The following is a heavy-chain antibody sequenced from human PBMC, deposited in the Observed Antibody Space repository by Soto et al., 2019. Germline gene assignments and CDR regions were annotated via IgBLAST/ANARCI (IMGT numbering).Heavy chain of an antibody. Sequence: ASVKVSCKASGYTFTSYGISWVRQAPGQGLEWMGWISAYNGNTNYAQKLQGRVTMTTDTSTSTAYMELRSLRSDATAVDYCAREGGYVGAGYNWLDPCGQGTLVTVSS. D-gene: IGHD5-12*01. CDR1: GYTFTSYG. J-gene: IGHJ5*02. CDR3: AREGGYVGAGYNWLDP. V-gene: IGHV1-18*01. CDR2: ISAYNGNT.